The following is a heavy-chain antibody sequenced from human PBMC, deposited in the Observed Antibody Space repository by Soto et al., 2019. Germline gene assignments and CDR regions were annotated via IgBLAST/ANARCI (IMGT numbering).Heavy chain of an antibody. CDR2: IYESGST. CDR3: TRHAGNGGHYF. V-gene: IGHV4-59*08. Sequence: SETLSLTCTVSGGSISGYYWSWIRQPPGKGLEWIGYIYESGSTKYNPSLESRVSISVDTSKNQFSLKVSSVTAADTAVYYCTRHAGNGGHYFGGPGTVVTVSS. J-gene: IGHJ4*02. CDR1: GGSISGYY. D-gene: IGHD3-10*01.